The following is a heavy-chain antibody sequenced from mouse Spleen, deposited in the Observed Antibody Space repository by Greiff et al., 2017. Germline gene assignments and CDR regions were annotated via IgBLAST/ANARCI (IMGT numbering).Heavy chain of an antibody. Sequence: DVMLVESGGGLVKLGGSLKLSCAASGFTFSSYAMSWVRQTPEKRLEWVATISSGGGNTYYPDSVKGRFTISRDNAKNTLYLQMSSLKSEDTAMYYCARPFDYWGQGTTLTVSS. CDR3: ARPFDY. V-gene: IGHV5-9*01. CDR1: GFTFSSYA. CDR2: ISSGGGNT. J-gene: IGHJ2*01.